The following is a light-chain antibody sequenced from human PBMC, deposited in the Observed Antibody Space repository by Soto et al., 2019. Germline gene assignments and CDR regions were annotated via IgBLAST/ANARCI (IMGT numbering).Light chain of an antibody. CDR3: SSYTSSSRYI. CDR1: SSDVGRYDR. Sequence: QSVLTQPPSVSGSPGQSVTISCTGTSSDVGRYDRVSWYQQSPGTAPKLIIYEVTNRPSGVHDRFSGSKSGNTASLTISGLQAEDEADFYCSSYTSSSRYIFGTGTKVTVL. J-gene: IGLJ1*01. CDR2: EVT. V-gene: IGLV2-18*02.